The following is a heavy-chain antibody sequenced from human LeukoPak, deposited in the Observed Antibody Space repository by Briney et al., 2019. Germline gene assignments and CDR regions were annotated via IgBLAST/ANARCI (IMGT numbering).Heavy chain of an antibody. D-gene: IGHD1-26*01. CDR1: GYSISSGYY. CDR2: IYHSGST. Sequence: SETLSLTCAVSGYSISSGYYWGWIRQPPGKGLEWIGSIYHSGSTYYNPSLKSRVTISVDTSKNQFSLKLSSVTAADTAVYYCARLSGSPWVNWFDPWGQGTLVTVSS. J-gene: IGHJ5*02. V-gene: IGHV4-38-2*01. CDR3: ARLSGSPWVNWFDP.